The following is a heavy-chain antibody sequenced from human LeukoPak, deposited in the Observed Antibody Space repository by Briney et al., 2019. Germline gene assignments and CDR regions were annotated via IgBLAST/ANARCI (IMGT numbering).Heavy chain of an antibody. V-gene: IGHV4-59*01. CDR3: AVTTEYYYMDV. J-gene: IGHJ6*03. CDR2: FSYTGST. CDR1: GDSISSYY. D-gene: IGHD1-26*01. Sequence: PSETLSLTCTVSGDSISSYYWSWIRQPPGKGLEWIGYFSYTGSTNYNPSLRSRVAISADTSKNQFSLRLSSVTAADTAVYYCAVTTEYYYMDVWGKGTTVTVSS.